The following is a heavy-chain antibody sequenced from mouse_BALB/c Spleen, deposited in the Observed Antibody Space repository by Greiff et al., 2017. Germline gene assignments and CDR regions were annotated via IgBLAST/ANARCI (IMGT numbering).Heavy chain of an antibody. Sequence: VQLKESGPGPVKPSQSLSLTCTVSGYSITSDYAWNWNRQFPGNQLGWMGYIRYSGSTSYNPSLKSRIAITRDTSKNLFFLQLNSVTTEDTATYCCAREPAFAYWGQGTLVTVSA. CDR3: AREPAFAY. CDR1: GYSITSDYA. J-gene: IGHJ3*01. V-gene: IGHV3-2*02. CDR2: IRYSGST.